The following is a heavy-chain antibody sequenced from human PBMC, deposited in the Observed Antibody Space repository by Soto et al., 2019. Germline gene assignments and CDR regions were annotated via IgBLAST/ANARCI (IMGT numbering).Heavy chain of an antibody. V-gene: IGHV3-30-3*01. J-gene: IGHJ6*02. CDR1: GFTFSSYA. CDR3: ARFDSSVYGMDV. Sequence: GGSLRLSSAASGFTFSSYAMHWVRQAPGKGLEWVAVISYDGSNKYYADSVKGRFTISRDNSKNTLYLQMNSLRAEDTAVYYCARFDSSVYGMDVWGQGTTVTVSS. D-gene: IGHD3-22*01. CDR2: ISYDGSNK.